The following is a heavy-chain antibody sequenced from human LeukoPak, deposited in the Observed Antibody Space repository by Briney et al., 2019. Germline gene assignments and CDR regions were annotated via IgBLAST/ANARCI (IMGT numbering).Heavy chain of an antibody. CDR2: INPNSGGT. J-gene: IGHJ3*02. CDR1: GYTFTGYY. V-gene: IGHV1-2*02. D-gene: IGHD3-9*01. CDR3: ARERAGRYFDWPRDDAFDI. Sequence: ASVKVSCKASGYTFTGYYMHWVRQAPGQGLEWMGWINPNSGGTNYAQKFQGRVTMTRDTSISTAYMELSRLRSDDTAVYYCARERAGRYFDWPRDDAFDIWGQGTMVTVSS.